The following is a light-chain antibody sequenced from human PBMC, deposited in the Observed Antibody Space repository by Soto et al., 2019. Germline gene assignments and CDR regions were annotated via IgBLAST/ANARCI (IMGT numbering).Light chain of an antibody. Sequence: DIVMTQSPLSLPVTPGEPASISCRSSQSLLHSNGYNYLDWYLQKPGQSPQLLIYLGSNRASGVHDRLRGSGSGTDFTLKIRRVEAEDVGVYYCMQALQTPPTFGGGTKVEIK. V-gene: IGKV2-28*01. J-gene: IGKJ4*01. CDR1: QSLLHSNGYNY. CDR2: LGS. CDR3: MQALQTPPT.